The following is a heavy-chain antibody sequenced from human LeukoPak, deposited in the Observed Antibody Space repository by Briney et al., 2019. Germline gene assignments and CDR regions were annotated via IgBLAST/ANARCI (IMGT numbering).Heavy chain of an antibody. Sequence: GGSMRLSCAASGFSLKNHWMHWVRQAPGKGVGWLSRIKGDGIETSNADSVKGGFTISTDNAKNTLYLQMNSLTAEYTAVYFCARDVVLGSGSLDYWGQGTLVTVSS. CDR3: ARDVVLGSGSLDY. D-gene: IGHD3-10*01. CDR1: GFSLKNHW. CDR2: IKGDGIET. V-gene: IGHV3-74*01. J-gene: IGHJ4*02.